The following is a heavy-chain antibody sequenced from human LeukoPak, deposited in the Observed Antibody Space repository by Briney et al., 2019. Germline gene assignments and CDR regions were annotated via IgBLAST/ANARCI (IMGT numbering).Heavy chain of an antibody. CDR3: ARGGGGSDYFDY. Sequence: SETLSLTCTVSGGSISSSSYYWGWIRQPPGKGLEWIGSIYYSGSTYYNPSLKSRVTISVDTSKNQFSLKLSSVTAADTAMYYCARGGGGSDYFDYWGQGTLVTVSS. CDR1: GGSISSSSYY. D-gene: IGHD2-15*01. J-gene: IGHJ4*02. CDR2: IYYSGST. V-gene: IGHV4-39*07.